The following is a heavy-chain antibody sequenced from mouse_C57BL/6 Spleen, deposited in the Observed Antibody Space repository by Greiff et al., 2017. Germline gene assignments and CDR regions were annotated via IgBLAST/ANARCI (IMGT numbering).Heavy chain of an antibody. J-gene: IGHJ4*01. CDR1: GFSLTSYG. CDR2: IWRGGST. Sequence: VKLVESGPGLVQPSQSLSITCAVSGFSLTSYGVHWVRQSPGKGLEWLGVIWRGGSTDYNAAFMSRLSITNNNYKSQEFFKMNSLQADDTTIYYCAKKRDYDAMDYWGQGTSVTVSS. V-gene: IGHV2-5*01. CDR3: AKKRDYDAMDY.